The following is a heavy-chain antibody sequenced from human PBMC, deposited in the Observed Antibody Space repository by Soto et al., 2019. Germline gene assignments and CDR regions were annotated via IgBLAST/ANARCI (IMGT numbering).Heavy chain of an antibody. CDR1: GFTFSSYA. Sequence: GSLRLSCAASGFTFSSYAMSWVRQAPGKGLEWVSAISGSGGSTYYADSVKGRFTISRDNSKNTLYLQMNSLRAEDTAVYYCAKDTAMVPNSLYYYGMDVWGQGTTVTVSS. D-gene: IGHD5-18*01. CDR2: ISGSGGST. CDR3: AKDTAMVPNSLYYYGMDV. J-gene: IGHJ6*02. V-gene: IGHV3-23*01.